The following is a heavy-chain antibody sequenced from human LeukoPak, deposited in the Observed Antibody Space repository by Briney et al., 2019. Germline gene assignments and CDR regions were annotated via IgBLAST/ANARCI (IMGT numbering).Heavy chain of an antibody. Sequence: PGGSLRLSCAASGFTFNDYGMSWVRQTPGKGLEWVSGIKWNGGSTGYADSVKGRFTISRDNAKNSLYLQMDSLRADDTALYYCASGYNSVGGYYFDYWGQGTLVTVSS. CDR2: IKWNGGST. CDR1: GFTFNDYG. V-gene: IGHV3-20*04. D-gene: IGHD2-15*01. J-gene: IGHJ4*02. CDR3: ASGYNSVGGYYFDY.